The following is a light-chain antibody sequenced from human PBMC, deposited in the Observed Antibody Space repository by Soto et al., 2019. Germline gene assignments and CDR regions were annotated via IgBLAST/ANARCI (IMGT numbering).Light chain of an antibody. CDR2: DAS. V-gene: IGKV3-11*01. Sequence: EIVLTQSPVTLSLSPGERATLSCRASQSVSSTLAWYQQKPGQAPRLLIYDASNRATGIPARFSGSGSRTDFILTISSLEPEDFAVYYCQQRSNWPPRTFGQGTRLEIK. CDR3: QQRSNWPPRT. CDR1: QSVSST. J-gene: IGKJ5*01.